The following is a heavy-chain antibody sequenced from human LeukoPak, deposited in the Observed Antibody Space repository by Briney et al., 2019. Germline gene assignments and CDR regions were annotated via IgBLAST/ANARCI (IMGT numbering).Heavy chain of an antibody. J-gene: IGHJ4*02. Sequence: IIYYSARTYYTPSLTSRVPISVDTDKKQFSLKLSSVTAADTAVYYCARASVAGTGGYYFDYWGQGTLVTVSS. CDR2: IYYSART. V-gene: IGHV4-38-2*02. CDR3: ARASVAGTGGYYFDY. D-gene: IGHD6-19*01.